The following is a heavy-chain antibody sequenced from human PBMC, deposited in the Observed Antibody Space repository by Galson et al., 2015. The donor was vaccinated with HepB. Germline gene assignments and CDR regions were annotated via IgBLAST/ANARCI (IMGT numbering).Heavy chain of an antibody. CDR3: TRGAPTYYDDSSGYCDY. CDR2: ISYNGNTI. D-gene: IGHD3-22*01. V-gene: IGHV3-48*03. CDR1: GFIFSSYE. J-gene: IGHJ4*02. Sequence: SLRLSCAASGFIFSSYEMNWVRQAPGKGLEWVSYISYNGNTIYYADSVKGRFTFSRDNAKNSMYLQMNSLRAEDTAVYYCTRGAPTYYDDSSGYCDYWGQGTLVTVSS.